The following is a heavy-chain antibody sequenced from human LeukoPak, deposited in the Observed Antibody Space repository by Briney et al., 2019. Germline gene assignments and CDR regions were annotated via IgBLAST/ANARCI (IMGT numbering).Heavy chain of an antibody. J-gene: IGHJ6*02. CDR3: AKAVGGYCSNPRCYGYGMAA. CDR2: ISYDGNDK. D-gene: IGHD2-2*01. Sequence: GGSLRLSCAASGLTFSSNGMHWVRQAPGKGLEWVAVISYDGNDKDHADSVKGRFTISRDNSKNTLYLQMNSLRAEDTAVYYCAKAVGGYCSNPRCYGYGMAAWGQGTTVTVSS. CDR1: GLTFSSNG. V-gene: IGHV3-30*18.